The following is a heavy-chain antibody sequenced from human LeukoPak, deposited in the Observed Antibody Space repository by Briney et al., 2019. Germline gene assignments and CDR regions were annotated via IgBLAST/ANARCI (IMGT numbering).Heavy chain of an antibody. CDR1: GFTFSDSA. CDR3: SRRVNCGGDCYIDN. D-gene: IGHD2-21*02. J-gene: IGHJ4*02. V-gene: IGHV3-73*01. Sequence: GGSLKLSCAASGFTFSDSALHWVRQASGKGLEWVGLIRAKANGYSTAYGASVKGRFTISRDDSKNTAYPQMNSLKVDDTAVYYCSRRVNCGGDCYIDNWGQGTQVTVSS. CDR2: IRAKANGYST.